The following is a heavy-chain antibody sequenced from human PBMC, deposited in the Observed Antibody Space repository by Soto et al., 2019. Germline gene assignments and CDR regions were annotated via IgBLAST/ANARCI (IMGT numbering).Heavy chain of an antibody. CDR2: IGTAGDT. V-gene: IGHV3-13*01. D-gene: IGHD3-10*01. CDR1: GFTFSSYD. Sequence: QPGGSLRLSCAASGFTFSSYDMHWVRQATGKGLEWVSAIGTAGDTYYPGSVKGRFTISRENAKNSLYLQMNSLRAEDTAVYYCAKDQSRNLNHGDYYYYGMDLWGQGTTVTVSS. J-gene: IGHJ6*02. CDR3: AKDQSRNLNHGDYYYYGMDL.